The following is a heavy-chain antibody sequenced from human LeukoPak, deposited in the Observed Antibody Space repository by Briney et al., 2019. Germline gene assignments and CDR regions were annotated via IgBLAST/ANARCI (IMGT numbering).Heavy chain of an antibody. D-gene: IGHD1-26*01. CDR3: ASKAIAGATDDAFDI. CDR1: GGSISSFY. CDR2: IHYSGST. J-gene: IGHJ3*02. Sequence: SETLSLTCTVSGGSISSFYWTWIRQPPGKGLEWIGYIHYSGSTKYNSSLKSRVTISVDTSNNQFSLKLTSVTAADTAVYYCASKAIAGATDDAFDIWGQGTMVTVSS. V-gene: IGHV4-59*01.